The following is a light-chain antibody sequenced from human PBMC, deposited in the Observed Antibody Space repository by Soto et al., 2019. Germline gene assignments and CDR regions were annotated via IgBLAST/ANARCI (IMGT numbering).Light chain of an antibody. V-gene: IGKV1-8*01. CDR1: QGISSY. J-gene: IGKJ1*01. Sequence: AIRMTQSPSSFSASTGDRVTITCRASQGISSYLAWYQQKPGKAPKLLIYAASNLQSGVPSRFSGSGSGTEFTLTISSLQPDDFATYYCQHYKMYSPWTFGQGTKVDI. CDR3: QHYKMYSPWT. CDR2: AAS.